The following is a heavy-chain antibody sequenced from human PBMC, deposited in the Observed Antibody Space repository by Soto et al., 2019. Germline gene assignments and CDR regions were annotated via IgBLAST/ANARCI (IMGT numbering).Heavy chain of an antibody. CDR2: IYYGGSI. Sequence: PSETLSLTCTVSGDSISSYYWTWIRQPPGKGLEWIAFIYYGGSINYNPSLKSRVAISVDTSKNQFSLKLSSVTATDTAVYYCTGGLWELPNYWGQGILVTVSS. CDR3: TGGLWELPNY. V-gene: IGHV4-59*08. J-gene: IGHJ4*02. D-gene: IGHD1-26*01. CDR1: GDSISSYY.